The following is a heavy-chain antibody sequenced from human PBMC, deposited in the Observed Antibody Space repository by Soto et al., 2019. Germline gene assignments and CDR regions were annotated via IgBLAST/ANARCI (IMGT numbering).Heavy chain of an antibody. V-gene: IGHV3-21*04. D-gene: IGHD3-22*01. J-gene: IGHJ4*02. Sequence: GGSLRLSCAASGFTFTRYSMNWVRQAPGKGLEWVSSISSTTNYIYYGDSMKGRFTISRDNAKNSLYLQMNSLRAEDTAVYYCARAPSGSGYIKGLDYWGQGTLVTVSS. CDR1: GFTFTRYS. CDR2: ISSTTNYI. CDR3: ARAPSGSGYIKGLDY.